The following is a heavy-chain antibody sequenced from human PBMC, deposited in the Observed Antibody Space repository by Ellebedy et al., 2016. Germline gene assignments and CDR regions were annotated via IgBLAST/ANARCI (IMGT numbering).Heavy chain of an antibody. V-gene: IGHV3-66*01. CDR3: APGRGDY. CDR2: IYSGGST. J-gene: IGHJ4*02. CDR1: GFTVSSNY. Sequence: GESLKISCAASGFTVSSNYMSWVRQAPGKGLEWVSVIYSGGSTYYADSVKGRFTISRDNSKNTLYLQMNSLRAEDTAVYYCAPGRGDYWGQGTLVTVSS. D-gene: IGHD3-10*01.